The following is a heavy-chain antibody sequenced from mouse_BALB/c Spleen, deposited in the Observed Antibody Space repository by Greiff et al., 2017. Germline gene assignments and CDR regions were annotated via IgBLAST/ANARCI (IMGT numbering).Heavy chain of an antibody. CDR2: ISYSGST. CDR3: ARSYYDYDGGFAY. V-gene: IGHV3-8*02. J-gene: IGHJ3*01. CDR1: GDSITSGY. D-gene: IGHD2-4*01. Sequence: EVQRVESGPSLVKPSQTLSLTCSVTGDSITSGYWNWIRKFPGNKLEYMGYISYSGSTYYNPSLKSRISITRDTSKNQYYLQLNSVTTEDTATYYCARSYYDYDGGFAYWGQGTLVTVSA.